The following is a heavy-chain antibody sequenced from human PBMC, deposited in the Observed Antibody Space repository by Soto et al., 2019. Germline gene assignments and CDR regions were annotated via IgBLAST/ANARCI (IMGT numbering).Heavy chain of an antibody. J-gene: IGHJ3*02. CDR3: AHRGPLLCFGIYVFDI. CDR1: GFSLSTSRAG. Sequence: SGPTLVNPTQPLTLTCTFSGFSLSTSRAGVGWIRQPPGKALEWLALIYWNDDKRYSPSLKNRLTITKDTSKNQVVLTMANMDAVDTATYFYAHRGPLLCFGIYVFDIWGQGTMVTVSS. CDR2: IYWNDDK. D-gene: IGHD3-10*02. V-gene: IGHV2-5*01.